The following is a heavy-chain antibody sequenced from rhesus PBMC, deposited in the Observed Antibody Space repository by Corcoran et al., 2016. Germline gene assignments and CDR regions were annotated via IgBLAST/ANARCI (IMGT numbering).Heavy chain of an antibody. D-gene: IGHD4-23*01. Sequence: QVQLQESGPGLVKPSATLSLTCAVSGGSIRLGYYYCRWLRQPPAKGLEWIVYITYSGSTSYNRSRKSRVTSSRDTSKNQLSLKLSSGTAADTAVYYCARCTVTLNFDYWGQGVLVTVSS. J-gene: IGHJ4*01. V-gene: IGHV4-122*02. CDR3: ARCTVTLNFDY. CDR2: ITYSGST. CDR1: GGSIRLGYYY.